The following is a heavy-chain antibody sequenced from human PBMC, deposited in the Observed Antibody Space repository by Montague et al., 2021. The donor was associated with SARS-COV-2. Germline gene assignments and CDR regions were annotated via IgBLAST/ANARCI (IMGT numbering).Heavy chain of an antibody. D-gene: IGHD3-3*01. Sequence: SETLSLTCAVYGGSFSGYYWSWIRQPQGKGLEWIGEINHSGSTNYNPSPKSRVTISVDTSKNQFSLKLSPGTAADTAVYYCTRGRTDLGAFYAVWSGDYWSSQNWFDPWGQGTLVTVSS. CDR2: INHSGST. J-gene: IGHJ5*02. V-gene: IGHV4-34*01. CDR1: GGSFSGYY. CDR3: TRGRTDLGAFYAVWSGDYWSSQNWFDP.